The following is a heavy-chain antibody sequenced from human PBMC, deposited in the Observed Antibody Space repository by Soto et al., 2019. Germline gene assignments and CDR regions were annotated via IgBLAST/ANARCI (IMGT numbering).Heavy chain of an antibody. CDR1: GYTFTSYG. CDR3: AGTLSGYSDDAFDI. V-gene: IGHV1-18*01. CDR2: ISAYNGNT. Sequence: ASVKVSCKASGYTFTSYGISWVRQAPGQGLEWMGWISAYNGNTNYAQKLQGRVTMTTDTSTSTAYMELRSLRSDDTAVYYCAGTLSGYSDDAFDIWGQGTMVTVSS. D-gene: IGHD3-3*01. J-gene: IGHJ3*02.